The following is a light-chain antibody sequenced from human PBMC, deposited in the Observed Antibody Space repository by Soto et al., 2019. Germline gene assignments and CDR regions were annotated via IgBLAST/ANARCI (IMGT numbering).Light chain of an antibody. CDR2: GAT. J-gene: IGKJ3*01. Sequence: IVLAESPGALSLSPGERANLYCRASQSVSSTYLVWYQQKPGQAPRLLIYGATSRASGIPDRFSGSGSGTDFTLTISRLEPEDFAVYYCQQFGDSLTFGPGTKVDIK. V-gene: IGKV3-20*01. CDR1: QSVSSTY. CDR3: QQFGDSLT.